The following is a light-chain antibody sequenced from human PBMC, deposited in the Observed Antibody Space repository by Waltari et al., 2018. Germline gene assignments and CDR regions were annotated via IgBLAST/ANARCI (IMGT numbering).Light chain of an antibody. V-gene: IGKV1-39*01. CDR3: QQSFSTPTWT. CDR1: QGISSY. J-gene: IGKJ1*01. CDR2: AAS. Sequence: DIPLTQPPSFLSASVGDRVTITCRASQGISSYLVWYQQKPGKAPKVLIYAASTLQSGVPSRFSGSGSGTDFTLTISSLQPEDFATYYCQQSFSTPTWTFGQGTKVEIK.